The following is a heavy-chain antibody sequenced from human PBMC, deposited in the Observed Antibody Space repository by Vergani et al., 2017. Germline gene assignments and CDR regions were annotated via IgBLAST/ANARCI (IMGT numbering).Heavy chain of an antibody. V-gene: IGHV1-24*01. CDR2: FVPEDGET. J-gene: IGHJ4*02. Sequence: QVQLVQSGAEVKKPGASVKVSCKVSGYTLTELSMHWVRQAPGKGLEWMGGFVPEDGETIYAQKFQGRVTMTEDTSTDTAYMELSSLRSEDTAVYYCATALFTMVRGVGQSPGYYFDYWGQGTLVTVSS. CDR1: GYTLTELS. D-gene: IGHD3-10*01. CDR3: ATALFTMVRGVGQSPGYYFDY.